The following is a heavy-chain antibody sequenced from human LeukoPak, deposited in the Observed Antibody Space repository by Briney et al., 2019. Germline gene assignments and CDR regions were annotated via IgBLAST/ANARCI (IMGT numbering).Heavy chain of an antibody. CDR2: ISGNGGST. CDR3: AKPPWQVPGLYFDF. V-gene: IGHV3-23*01. D-gene: IGHD3-10*01. J-gene: IGHJ4*02. CDR1: GFTFSSYA. Sequence: GGSLRLSCAASGFTFSSYAMSWVRQAPGQGLEWVSTISGNGGSTYYADSVKGRFTISRDNSKNTLYVQMTSLRPEDTAVYYCAKPPWQVPGLYFDFWGQGTLVTVSS.